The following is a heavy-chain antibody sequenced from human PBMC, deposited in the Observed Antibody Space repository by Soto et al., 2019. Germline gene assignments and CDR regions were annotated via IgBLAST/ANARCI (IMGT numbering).Heavy chain of an antibody. CDR2: IYYSGST. J-gene: IGHJ6*02. CDR1: GGSISSYY. CDR3: ARVGWRPSGYYGMDV. D-gene: IGHD2-21*02. V-gene: IGHV4-59*01. Sequence: QVQLQESGPGLVKPSETLSLTCTVSGGSISSYYWSRIRQPPGKGLEWIGYIYYSGSTNYNPSLKSRVTISVDTSKNQFSLKLSSVTAADTAVYYCARVGWRPSGYYGMDVWGQGTTVTVSS.